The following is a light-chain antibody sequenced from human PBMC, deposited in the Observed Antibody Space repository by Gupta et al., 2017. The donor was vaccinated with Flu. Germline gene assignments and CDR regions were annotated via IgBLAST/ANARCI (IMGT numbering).Light chain of an antibody. CDR3: AAWDDSLNGHYV. CDR2: GNN. CDR1: SSNIGSNT. V-gene: IGLV1-44*01. J-gene: IGLJ1*01. Sequence: QSVMAQPPSASGTHGQRVTIPCSGSSSNIGSNTVNWYQQVPGTAPKLLIYGNNQRPSGVPARFSCSKSGTSASLAISGLQSEDEADYYCAAWDDSLNGHYVFGTGTKVTVL.